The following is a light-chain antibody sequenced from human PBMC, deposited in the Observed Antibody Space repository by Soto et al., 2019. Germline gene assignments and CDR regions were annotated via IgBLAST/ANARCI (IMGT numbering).Light chain of an antibody. J-gene: IGKJ4*01. CDR1: QDISSW. CDR2: AAS. V-gene: IGKV1-12*01. Sequence: DIQMSQSASSVSASVGDRVTITCRASQDISSWVAWYQQKPGKAPKLLISAASSLQSGVPRRFSGSGSGTDFTLIISSLQPEDFATYFCQQGDSFPFTFGGGTKVDI. CDR3: QQGDSFPFT.